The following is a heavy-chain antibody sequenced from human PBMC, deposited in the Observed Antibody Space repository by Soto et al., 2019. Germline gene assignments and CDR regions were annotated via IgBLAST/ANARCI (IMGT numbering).Heavy chain of an antibody. V-gene: IGHV1-8*01. D-gene: IGHD6-13*01. CDR2: MNPNSGNT. CDR3: ARQRSHSSTWSDAFDI. J-gene: IGHJ3*02. Sequence: QVQLVQSGAEVKKPGASVKVSCKASGYTFTNYIINWVRQATGQGLEWMGWMNPNSGNTGYAQKFQGRVTMTRDTAISTDYMELSSLTSENTAVYYCARQRSHSSTWSDAFDIWGKETMVNVSS. CDR1: GYTFTNYI.